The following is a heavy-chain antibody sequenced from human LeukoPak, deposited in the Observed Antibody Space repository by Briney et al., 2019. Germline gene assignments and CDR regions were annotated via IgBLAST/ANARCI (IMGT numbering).Heavy chain of an antibody. CDR2: INILSNYI. Sequence: PGGSLRLSCATSGFTFSIYSMNWVRQAPGKGLEWVSSINILSNYIYYADSVKGRFTISRDNAKNSLYLQMNSLRAEDTAVYYCARESHSGSWNSEFDYWGEGTLVTVSS. J-gene: IGHJ4*02. D-gene: IGHD6-13*01. CDR3: ARESHSGSWNSEFDY. V-gene: IGHV3-21*01. CDR1: GFTFSIYS.